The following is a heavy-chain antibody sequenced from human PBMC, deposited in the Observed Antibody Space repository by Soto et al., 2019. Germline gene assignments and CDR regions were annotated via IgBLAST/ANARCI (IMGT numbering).Heavy chain of an antibody. CDR2: VYYSGSA. CDR3: ARLDCVSATCQFDS. Sequence: PSETLSLTCTVSGASVSSDSYYWSWIRQPPGKGLEWIAYVYYSGSANHNPSLLSRVTISVDTSKNQFSLKLSSVTAADTAVYYCARLDCVSATCQFDSWGLGTLVTAPQ. J-gene: IGHJ4*02. V-gene: IGHV4-61*01. D-gene: IGHD2-2*01. CDR1: GASVSSDSYY.